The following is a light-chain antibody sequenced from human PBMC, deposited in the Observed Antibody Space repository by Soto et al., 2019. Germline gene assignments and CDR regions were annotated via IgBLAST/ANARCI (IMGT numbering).Light chain of an antibody. Sequence: DIQMTQSPSTLSGSVGDRVTITCRASQSLNRWLAWYQQKPGKAPKLLIYDASSLPSGVPSRFSGSGFGTEFTLTISSLQPGDFATYYCQQYSSRSTFGQGTKVDIK. CDR1: QSLNRW. J-gene: IGKJ1*01. CDR2: DAS. CDR3: QQYSSRST. V-gene: IGKV1-5*01.